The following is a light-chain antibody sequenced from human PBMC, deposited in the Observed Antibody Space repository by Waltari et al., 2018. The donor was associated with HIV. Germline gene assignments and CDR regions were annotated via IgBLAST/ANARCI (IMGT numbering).Light chain of an antibody. V-gene: IGLV3-21*04. CDR1: NIGTKS. J-gene: IGLJ2*01. CDR2: YNA. Sequence: SYVLTQPPSVSVAPGKTAKITCVGNNIGTKSVHWYQQKPEQAPVLVIYYNADRPSGIPERFSGCNSGNPATLTINRVEAGDESDYYCHVWDTISDHVVFGGGSKLTVL. CDR3: HVWDTISDHVV.